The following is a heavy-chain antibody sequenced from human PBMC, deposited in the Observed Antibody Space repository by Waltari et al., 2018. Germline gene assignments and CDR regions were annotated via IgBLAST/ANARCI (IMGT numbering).Heavy chain of an antibody. Sequence: QVQLQESGPGLVKPSETLSLTCTVSGGSISSHHWSWTRQPPGKGLEWIGYIYYSGSTNYNPSLKSRVTISVDTSKNQFSLKLSSVTAADTAVYYCARALTGDLEDGEGLGYWGQGTLVTVSS. V-gene: IGHV4-59*11. D-gene: IGHD7-27*01. J-gene: IGHJ4*02. CDR1: GGSISSHH. CDR3: ARALTGDLEDGEGLGY. CDR2: IYYSGST.